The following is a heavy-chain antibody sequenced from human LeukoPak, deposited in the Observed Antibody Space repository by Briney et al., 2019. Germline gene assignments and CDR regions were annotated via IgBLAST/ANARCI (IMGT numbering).Heavy chain of an antibody. CDR3: ARVGPLPYYYYYYGMDV. J-gene: IGHJ6*02. D-gene: IGHD2-2*01. Sequence: ASVKVSCKASGATVSSYAISWVRQAPGQGLEWRGRIIPILGIANYAQKFQGRVTITADKSTSTAYMELSSLRPEDTAVYYCARVGPLPYYYYYYGMDVWGQGTTVTVSS. CDR2: IIPILGIA. V-gene: IGHV1-69*04. CDR1: GATVSSYA.